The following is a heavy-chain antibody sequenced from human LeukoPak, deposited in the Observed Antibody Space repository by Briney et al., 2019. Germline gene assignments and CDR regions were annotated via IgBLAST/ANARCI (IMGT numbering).Heavy chain of an antibody. J-gene: IGHJ4*02. V-gene: IGHV3-30*04. Sequence: QTGGSLRLSCAASGFTFSNYAMHWVRQAPGKGLEWVAVISYAGSETYYADSVKGRFTISRDNSKNTLYLQMNSLRAEGTAVYYCARTNYFDYWGQGTLVTVSS. CDR2: ISYAGSET. CDR1: GFTFSNYA. CDR3: ARTNYFDY.